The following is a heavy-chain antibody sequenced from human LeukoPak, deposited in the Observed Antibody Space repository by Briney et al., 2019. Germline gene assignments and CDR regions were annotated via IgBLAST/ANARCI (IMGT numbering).Heavy chain of an antibody. D-gene: IGHD6-25*01. CDR3: ARGGRDYYYYYGMDV. J-gene: IGHJ6*02. Sequence: ASVKVSCKASGYTFTIYAMHWVRQAPGQRLEWMGWINAGNGNTKYSQKFQGRVTITRDTSASTAYMELSSLRSEDTAVYYCARGGRDYYYYYGMDVWGQGTTVTVSS. V-gene: IGHV1-3*01. CDR1: GYTFTIYA. CDR2: INAGNGNT.